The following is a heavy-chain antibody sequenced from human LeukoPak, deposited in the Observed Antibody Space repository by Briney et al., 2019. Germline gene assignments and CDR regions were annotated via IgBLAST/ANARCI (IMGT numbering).Heavy chain of an antibody. CDR3: ARETNYYYYYDLDV. CDR1: GASIGSGPYY. Sequence: SQTLSLTCNVSGASIGSGPYYWHWVRQRPGRGLGWIGYIYSRGSTYYRPSLESRVPISTDRSKNQFSLRLTSVTGADTALYFWARETNYYYYYDLDVWGQGTSVTVSS. CDR2: IYSRGST. J-gene: IGHJ6*02. V-gene: IGHV4-31*03.